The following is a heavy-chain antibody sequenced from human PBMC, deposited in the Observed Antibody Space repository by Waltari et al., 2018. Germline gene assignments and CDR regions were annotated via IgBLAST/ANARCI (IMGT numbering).Heavy chain of an antibody. J-gene: IGHJ6*02. Sequence: EVQLLESGGGLVQPGGSLRLSCAASGFTFSNHAMTWGRQAPGKGLEWVSSISGPGGSTYYADSVEGRFTISRDNSHNTVYLQMNSLGVGDSALYFCAKPAIVGNTAHFYGFDVWGQGTTVTVSS. D-gene: IGHD5-18*01. CDR2: ISGPGGST. CDR3: AKPAIVGNTAHFYGFDV. V-gene: IGHV3-23*01. CDR1: GFTFSNHA.